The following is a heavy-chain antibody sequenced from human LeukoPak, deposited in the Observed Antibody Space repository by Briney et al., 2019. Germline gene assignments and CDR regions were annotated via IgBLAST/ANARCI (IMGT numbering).Heavy chain of an antibody. CDR3: ARGSGPMVQGVYFDY. J-gene: IGHJ4*02. CDR2: TNHSGST. CDR1: GGPFSGYY. Sequence: SETLSLTCAVYGGPFSGYYWSWIRQPPGKGLEWIGETNHSGSTNYNPSLKSRVTISVDTSKNQFSLKLSSVTAADTAVYYCARGSGPMVQGVYFDYWGQGTLVTVSS. V-gene: IGHV4-34*01. D-gene: IGHD3-10*01.